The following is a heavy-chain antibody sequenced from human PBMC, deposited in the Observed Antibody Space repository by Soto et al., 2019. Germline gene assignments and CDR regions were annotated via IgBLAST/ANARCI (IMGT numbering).Heavy chain of an antibody. V-gene: IGHV3-30*18. J-gene: IGHJ4*02. CDR2: TSYGGRNN. Sequence: QVQLVESGGGVVQPGRSLRLACAVSGSIFSSYGMHWVRQAPGKGLEWVAVTSYGGRNNNYADSVRGRFTISRDNSKSTLYLQMNSLRPEDTAVYYCAKDTYYHDSPGLYVCDYWGQGTPVTVSS. D-gene: IGHD3-22*01. CDR1: GSIFSSYG. CDR3: AKDTYYHDSPGLYVCDY.